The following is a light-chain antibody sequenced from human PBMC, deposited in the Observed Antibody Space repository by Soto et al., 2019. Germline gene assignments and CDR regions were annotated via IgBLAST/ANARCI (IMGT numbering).Light chain of an antibody. Sequence: DLQLTQSPSFLSASVGDRVTITCRASQGIRDFLAWYQQKPGKAPKLLIYAASTLQAGVPTRFSGFASGTEFTLTISNLQPADSATYYCQQFNVYPLTFGGGTKVEIK. CDR2: AAS. CDR1: QGIRDF. J-gene: IGKJ4*01. CDR3: QQFNVYPLT. V-gene: IGKV1-9*01.